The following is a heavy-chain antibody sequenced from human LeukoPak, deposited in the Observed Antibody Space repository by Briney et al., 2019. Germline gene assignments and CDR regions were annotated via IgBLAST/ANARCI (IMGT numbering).Heavy chain of an antibody. V-gene: IGHV3-74*01. CDR1: GFTFSSYW. J-gene: IGHJ4*02. CDR3: VRGNFNGGIDY. CDR2: SNSDGSST. Sequence: GGSLRLSCAASGFTFSSYWMHWVRQAPGKGLVWVSRSNSDGSSTNYADSVKGRFTISRDNAKNTLYLQMNSLRAEDTAAYYCVRGNFNGGIDYWGQGILVTVSS.